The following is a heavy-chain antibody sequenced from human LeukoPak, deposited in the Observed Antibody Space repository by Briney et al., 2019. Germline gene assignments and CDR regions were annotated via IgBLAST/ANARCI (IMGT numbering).Heavy chain of an antibody. J-gene: IGHJ4*02. CDR1: GCTVSNFL. Sequence: GGSLTLSCAASGCTVSNFLMTWVRQAPRKEREWVSAISGSGGDTYYADSVKGRFTISRDNSKNTLYLQMNSLRAEDTAAYYCAKKGATTGDFDYWGQGTLVTVSS. CDR2: ISGSGGDT. CDR3: AKKGATTGDFDY. D-gene: IGHD1-26*01. V-gene: IGHV3-23*01.